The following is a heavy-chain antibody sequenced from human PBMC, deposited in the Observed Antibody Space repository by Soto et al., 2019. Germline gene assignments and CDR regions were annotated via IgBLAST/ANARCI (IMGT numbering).Heavy chain of an antibody. CDR3: ARGYNSGWSTNPYYFDY. CDR2: ISPGDSDT. D-gene: IGHD6-19*01. Sequence: PGESLKISCKGFGYSFTSYWIGWVSKMPGKGLEWMGIISPGDSDTRYSPSFQGQVTISADKSISTAYLQWSSLKASDTAMYYCARGYNSGWSTNPYYFDYWGQGTLVTVSS. J-gene: IGHJ4*02. V-gene: IGHV5-51*01. CDR1: GYSFTSYW.